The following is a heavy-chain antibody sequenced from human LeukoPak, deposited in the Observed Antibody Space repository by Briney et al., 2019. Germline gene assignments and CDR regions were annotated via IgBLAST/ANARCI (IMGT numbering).Heavy chain of an antibody. CDR1: DDSISDYY. J-gene: IGHJ4*02. CDR2: FYNSGRS. CDR3: ARDGPRNCYGH. Sequence: SETLSLTCTVSDDSISDYYRGWIRQPPGKGLEWIGYFYNSGRSTYNPSLKSRVTISVDTSKNQFSLKVMSVTAADTAVYYCARDGPRNCYGHWGQGTLVTVSS. D-gene: IGHD2-2*01. V-gene: IGHV4-59*12.